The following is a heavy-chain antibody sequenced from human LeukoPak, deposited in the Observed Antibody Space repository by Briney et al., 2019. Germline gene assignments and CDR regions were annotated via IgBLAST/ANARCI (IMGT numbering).Heavy chain of an antibody. D-gene: IGHD3-3*01. Sequence: SVKVSCKASGGTFSSYAISWVRQAPGQGLEWMGGIIPIFGTANYAQKFQGRVTITADESTSTAYMELSSLRSEDTAVYYCARGDPITIFGVPQWGFDPWGQGTLVTVSS. CDR2: IIPIFGTA. CDR1: GGTFSSYA. CDR3: ARGDPITIFGVPQWGFDP. V-gene: IGHV1-69*13. J-gene: IGHJ5*02.